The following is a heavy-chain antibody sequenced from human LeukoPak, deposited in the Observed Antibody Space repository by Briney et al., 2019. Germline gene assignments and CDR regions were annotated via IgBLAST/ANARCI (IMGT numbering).Heavy chain of an antibody. CDR2: MNPNSGNT. D-gene: IGHD6-19*01. V-gene: IGHV1-8*01. Sequence: ASVKVSCKASGYIFTSYDINWVRQAGGQGLEWMGWMNPNSGNTGYAHKFQGRVTMTRNTSKSTAYMELSSLRSEDTAVYYCARGAAGAGTGDDWGQGTQVTVSS. J-gene: IGHJ4*02. CDR3: ARGAAGAGTGDD. CDR1: GYIFTSYD.